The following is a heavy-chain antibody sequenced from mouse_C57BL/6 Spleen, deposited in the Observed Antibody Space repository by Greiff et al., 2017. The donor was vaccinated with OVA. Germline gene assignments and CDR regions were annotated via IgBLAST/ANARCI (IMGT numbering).Heavy chain of an antibody. J-gene: IGHJ4*01. V-gene: IGHV5-17*01. CDR3: ARGAYRYAMDY. Sequence: VQLKESGGGLVKPGGSLKLSCAASGFTFSDYGMHWVRQAPEKGLEWVAYISSGSSTIYYADTVKGRFTISRDNAKNTLFLQMTSLRSEDTAMYYCARGAYRYAMDYWGQGTSVTVSS. CDR1: GFTFSDYG. D-gene: IGHD3-1*01. CDR2: ISSGSSTI.